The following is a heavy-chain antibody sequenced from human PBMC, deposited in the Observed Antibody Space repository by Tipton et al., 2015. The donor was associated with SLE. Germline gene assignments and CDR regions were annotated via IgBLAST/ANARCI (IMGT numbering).Heavy chain of an antibody. D-gene: IGHD1-26*01. CDR2: ISWNSDNI. J-gene: IGHJ5*01. V-gene: IGHV3-9*01. CDR1: GFNFDDHA. CDR3: ARDRIVGHTTALFDS. Sequence: SLRLSCAASGFNFDDHAMLWVRQAPGKGLEWVSGISWNSDNIVYADSVKGRFTISRDNAKNSLSLQMNSLRPEDTALYYCARDRIVGHTTALFDSWGQGTPVTGSS.